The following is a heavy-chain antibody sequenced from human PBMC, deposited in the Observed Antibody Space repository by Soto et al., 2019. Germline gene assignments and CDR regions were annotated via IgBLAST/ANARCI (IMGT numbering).Heavy chain of an antibody. V-gene: IGHV1-69*06. CDR2: IIPIFGTA. D-gene: IGHD2-2*01. J-gene: IGHJ6*02. Sequence: SVKVSCKASGGTFSSYAISWVRQAPGQGLEWMGGIIPIFGTANYAQKFQGRVTITADKSTSTAYMELSSLRSEDTAVYYCASHGSIVVVPAASIPSPRGYGMDVWGQGTTVTVSS. CDR1: GGTFSSYA. CDR3: ASHGSIVVVPAASIPSPRGYGMDV.